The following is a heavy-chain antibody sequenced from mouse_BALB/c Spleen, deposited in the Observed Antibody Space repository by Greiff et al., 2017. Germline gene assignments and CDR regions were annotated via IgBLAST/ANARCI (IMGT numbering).Heavy chain of an antibody. CDR2: IRSKSNNYAT. D-gene: IGHD2-10*02. J-gene: IGHJ2*01. Sequence: EVQVVESGGGLVQPKGSLKLSCAASGFTFNTYAMNWVRQAPGKGLEWVARIRSKSNNYATYYADSVKDRFTISRDDSQSMLYLQMNNLKTEDTAMYYCVRQEYGNYFDYWGQGTTLTVSS. CDR3: VRQEYGNYFDY. V-gene: IGHV10-1*02. CDR1: GFTFNTYA.